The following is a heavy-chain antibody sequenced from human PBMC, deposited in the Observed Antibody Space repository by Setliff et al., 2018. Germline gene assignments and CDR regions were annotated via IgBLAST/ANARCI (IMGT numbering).Heavy chain of an antibody. D-gene: IGHD6-19*01. Sequence: SETLSLTCTVSGGSISRSSYYWGWIRQPPGKGLEWIGSIYYSGRTYYNPSLKSRVTISVDTSKNQFSLKLSSVTAADTAVYYCARVSQYSSGWYYYYYYGMDVWGQGTTVTVSS. CDR1: GGSISRSSYY. CDR2: IYYSGRT. V-gene: IGHV4-39*07. CDR3: ARVSQYSSGWYYYYYYGMDV. J-gene: IGHJ6*02.